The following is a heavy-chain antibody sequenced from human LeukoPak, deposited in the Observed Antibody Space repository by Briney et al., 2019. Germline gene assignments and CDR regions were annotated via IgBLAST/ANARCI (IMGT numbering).Heavy chain of an antibody. Sequence: SETLSLTCTVSGGSISSGGYYWSWIRQHPGKGLEWIGYIYYSGSTYYNPSLKSRVTISVDTSKNQFSLKLSSVTAADTAVYYCARGGYSYGYDYWGQGTLVTVSS. V-gene: IGHV4-31*03. CDR1: GGSISSGGYY. CDR3: ARGGYSYGYDY. D-gene: IGHD5-18*01. J-gene: IGHJ4*02. CDR2: IYYSGST.